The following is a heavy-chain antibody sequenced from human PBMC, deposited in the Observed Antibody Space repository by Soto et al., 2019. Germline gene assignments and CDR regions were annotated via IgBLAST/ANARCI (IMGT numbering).Heavy chain of an antibody. J-gene: IGHJ4*02. CDR1: GGSISSYY. CDR3: ARWSYYFDY. Sequence: SETLSLTCTVSGGSISSYYWSWIRQPPGKGLEWIGYIYYSGSTSYNPSLKSRVTISVDTSKNQFSLKLSSVTAADTAVYYCARWSYYFDYWGQGTLVTVSS. V-gene: IGHV4-59*01. CDR2: IYYSGST.